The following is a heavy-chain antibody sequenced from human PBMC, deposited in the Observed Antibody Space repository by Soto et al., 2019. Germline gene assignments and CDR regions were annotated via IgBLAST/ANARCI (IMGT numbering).Heavy chain of an antibody. CDR1: GFTFNNYA. Sequence: EVQLLESGGGLVQPGRSLRLSCAASGFTFNNYAMTWVRQAPGKGLEWVSAISGGGDTTSYADSVKGRFTVSRDGSKNTVYLQMSSLRAEDTALYYCAKGRGGSGSLTPRVDFWGQGTLVTVSS. V-gene: IGHV3-23*01. J-gene: IGHJ4*02. D-gene: IGHD3-10*01. CDR2: ISGGGDTT. CDR3: AKGRGGSGSLTPRVDF.